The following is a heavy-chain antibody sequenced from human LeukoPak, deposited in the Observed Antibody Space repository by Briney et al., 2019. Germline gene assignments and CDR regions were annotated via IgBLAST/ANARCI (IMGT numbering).Heavy chain of an antibody. V-gene: IGHV3-30*02. Sequence: GGSLRLSCAASGFTFSSYGMHWVRQAPGKGLEWVAFIRYDGSNKYYADSVKGRFTISRDNSKNTLYLQMNSLRADDTAVYYCARIHNLKYNWNSDWYFDLWGRGTLVTVSS. CDR1: GFTFSSYG. CDR3: ARIHNLKYNWNSDWYFDL. D-gene: IGHD1-7*01. CDR2: IRYDGSNK. J-gene: IGHJ2*01.